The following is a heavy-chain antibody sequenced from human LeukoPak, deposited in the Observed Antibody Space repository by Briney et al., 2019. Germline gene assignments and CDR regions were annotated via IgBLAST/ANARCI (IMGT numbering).Heavy chain of an antibody. J-gene: IGHJ5*02. Sequence: GGSLRLSFAASGFTFSTFGMHWVRQAPGKGLQWVAVISYDGGNKYYADSVKGRFTISRDNSKNTLYLQMNSLRAEDTAVYYCAKDRFLDIAAASGFDPWGQGTLVTVSS. CDR2: ISYDGGNK. V-gene: IGHV3-30*18. D-gene: IGHD6-13*01. CDR1: GFTFSTFG. CDR3: AKDRFLDIAAASGFDP.